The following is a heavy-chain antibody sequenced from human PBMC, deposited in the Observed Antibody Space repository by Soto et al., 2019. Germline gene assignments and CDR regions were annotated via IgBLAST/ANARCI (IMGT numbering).Heavy chain of an antibody. J-gene: IGHJ4*02. D-gene: IGHD3-3*01. CDR1: GYTFTSYG. V-gene: IGHV1-18*01. Sequence: GASVKVSCKASGYTFTSYGISWVRQAPGQGLEWMGWISAYNGNTNYAQKLRGRVTMTTDTSTSTAYMELRSLRSDDTAVYYCARVSYDFWSGYYTVDYWGQGTLVTVSS. CDR2: ISAYNGNT. CDR3: ARVSYDFWSGYYTVDY.